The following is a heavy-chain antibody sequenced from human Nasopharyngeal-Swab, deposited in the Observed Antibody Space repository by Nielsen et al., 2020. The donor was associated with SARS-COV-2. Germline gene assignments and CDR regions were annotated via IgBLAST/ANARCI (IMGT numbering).Heavy chain of an antibody. CDR1: GFTFDDYP. Sequence: GGSLRLSCAASGFTFDDYPMHWVRQAPGEGLEWVSGISWNSGSIGYADSVKGRFTISRDNAKNSLYLQMNSLRDEDTAVYYCARTYYGYIWGAYYFDYWGQGTLVTVSS. V-gene: IGHV3-9*01. CDR3: ARTYYGYIWGAYYFDY. CDR2: ISWNSGSI. J-gene: IGHJ4*02. D-gene: IGHD3-16*01.